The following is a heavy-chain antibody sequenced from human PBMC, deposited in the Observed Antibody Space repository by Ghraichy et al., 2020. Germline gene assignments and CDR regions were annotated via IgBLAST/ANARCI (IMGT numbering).Heavy chain of an antibody. CDR3: ASGSVTGLAFDI. J-gene: IGHJ3*02. CDR1: GGSFSGYY. CDR2: INHSGST. D-gene: IGHD2-21*02. V-gene: IGHV4-34*01. Sequence: SETLSLTCAVYGGSFSGYYWSWIRQPPGKGLEWIGEINHSGSTNYNPSLKSRVTISVDTSKNQFSLKLSSVTAADTAVYYCASGSVTGLAFDIRGQGTMVTVSS.